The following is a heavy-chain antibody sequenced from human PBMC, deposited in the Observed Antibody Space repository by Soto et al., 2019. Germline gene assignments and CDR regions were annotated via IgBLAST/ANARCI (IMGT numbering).Heavy chain of an antibody. CDR1: GGSISSGGYS. Sequence: SETLSLTCAVSGGSISSGGYSWSWIRQPPGKGLEWIGYIYHSGSTYYNPSLKSRVTISVDTSKNQFSLKLSSVTAADTAVYYCARAPRGNYGYPSYFDYWGQGTLVTVSS. V-gene: IGHV4-30-2*01. D-gene: IGHD3-10*01. CDR3: ARAPRGNYGYPSYFDY. J-gene: IGHJ4*02. CDR2: IYHSGST.